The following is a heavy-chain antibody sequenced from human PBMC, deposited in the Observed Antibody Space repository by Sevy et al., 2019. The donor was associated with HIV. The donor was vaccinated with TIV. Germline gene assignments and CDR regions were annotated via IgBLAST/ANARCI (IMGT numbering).Heavy chain of an antibody. J-gene: IGHJ4*02. CDR3: ARETTVTTAGCDY. D-gene: IGHD4-17*01. CDR1: GGSISSGGYY. Sequence: SETLSLTCTVSGGSISSGGYYWSWIRQHPGKGLEWIGYIYYSGSTYYNPSLKSRVTISVDTSMNQFSLKLSSVTAADTAVYYCARETTVTTAGCDYWGQGTLVTVSS. CDR2: IYYSGST. V-gene: IGHV4-31*03.